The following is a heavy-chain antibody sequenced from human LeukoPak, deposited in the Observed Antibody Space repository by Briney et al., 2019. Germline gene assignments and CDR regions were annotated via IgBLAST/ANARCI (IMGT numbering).Heavy chain of an antibody. J-gene: IGHJ4*02. CDR2: ISYDGSNK. V-gene: IGHV3-30*03. Sequence: GGSLRLSCAASGFTFSIYGMHWVRQAPGKGLEWVAVISYDGSNKYYADSVKGRFTISRDNSKNTLYLQMNSLRAEDTAVYYCARAPTSYYYFDYWGQGTLVTVSS. CDR1: GFTFSIYG. D-gene: IGHD1-26*01. CDR3: ARAPTSYYYFDY.